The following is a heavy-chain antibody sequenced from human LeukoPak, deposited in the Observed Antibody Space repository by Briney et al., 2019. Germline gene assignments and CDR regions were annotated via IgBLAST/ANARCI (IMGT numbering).Heavy chain of an antibody. CDR2: INSDGSSA. J-gene: IGHJ6*02. V-gene: IGHV3-74*01. CDR1: GFSFNTFA. CDR3: ARDGPTRPEWLVRYYYYGMDV. D-gene: IGHD6-19*01. Sequence: GGSLRLSCVASGFSFNTFALTWVRQAPGKGLVWVSRINSDGSSASYADSVKGRFTISRDNAKNTLYLQMNSLRAEDTAVYYCARDGPTRPEWLVRYYYYGMDVWGQGTTVTVSS.